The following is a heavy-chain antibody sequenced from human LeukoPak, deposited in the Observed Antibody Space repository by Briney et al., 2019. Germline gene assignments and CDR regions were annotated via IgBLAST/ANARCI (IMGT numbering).Heavy chain of an antibody. D-gene: IGHD3-3*01. Sequence: ASVKVSCKASGYTFTSYYMHWVRQAPGQGLEWMGIINPSGGSTSYAQKFQGRVTMTRDMSTSTVYMELSSLRSEDTAVYYCARGGAPITIFGVVTTDMDVWGKGATVTVSS. CDR1: GYTFTSYY. V-gene: IGHV1-46*01. CDR3: ARGGAPITIFGVVTTDMDV. J-gene: IGHJ6*03. CDR2: INPSGGST.